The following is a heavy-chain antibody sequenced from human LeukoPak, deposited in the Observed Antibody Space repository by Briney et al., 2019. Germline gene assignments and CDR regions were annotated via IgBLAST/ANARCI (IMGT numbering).Heavy chain of an antibody. CDR1: GFSFSDYD. CDR3: ARAFPPLRTSAAGDY. CDR2: ISGSSSHR. V-gene: IGHV3-21*06. D-gene: IGHD6-25*01. Sequence: GGSLRLSCTASGFSFSDYDMNWVRQAPGKGLEWVSSISGSSSHRYYADSAKGRFTISRGNAKNSLYLQMNSLRAEDTAVYYCARAFPPLRTSAAGDYWGQGTLVTISS. J-gene: IGHJ4*02.